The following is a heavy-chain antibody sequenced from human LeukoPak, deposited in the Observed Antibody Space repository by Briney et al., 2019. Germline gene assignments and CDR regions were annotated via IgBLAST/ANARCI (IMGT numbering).Heavy chain of an antibody. D-gene: IGHD5-18*01. CDR1: GGSFSGYY. CDR3: ARYSYGDFDY. V-gene: IGHV4-34*01. J-gene: IGHJ4*02. CDR2: INHSGST. Sequence: SETLSLTCAVYGGSFSGYYWSWIRQPPGKGLEWIGEINHSGSTNYNPSLKSRVTISVDKSKNQFSLKLNSVTAADTAVYYCARYSYGDFDYWGQGTLVTASS.